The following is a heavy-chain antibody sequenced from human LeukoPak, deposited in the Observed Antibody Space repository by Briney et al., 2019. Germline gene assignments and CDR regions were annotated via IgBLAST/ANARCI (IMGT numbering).Heavy chain of an antibody. CDR2: IFHDGST. CDR1: GDSINSFHW. V-gene: IGHV4-4*02. CDR3: ARDRGSWDPWYLDY. D-gene: IGHD6-13*01. J-gene: IGHJ4*02. Sequence: SETLSLTCAVSGDSINSFHWWSWVRQPPGKGLEWIGEIFHDGSTNYNPSLESRVTISVDESRNESSLKLTSVTAADTAVYYRARDRGSWDPWYLDYWGQGTLVTVSS.